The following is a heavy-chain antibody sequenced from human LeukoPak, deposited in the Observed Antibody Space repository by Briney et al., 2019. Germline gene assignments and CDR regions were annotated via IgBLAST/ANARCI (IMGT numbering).Heavy chain of an antibody. CDR2: INHSGST. V-gene: IGHV4-34*01. Sequence: SETLSLTCAVYGGSFSGYYWSWIRQPPGKGLEWIGEINHSGSTNYNSSLKSRVTISVDTSKNQFSLKLSSVTAADTAVYYCARDLGDFDYWGQGTLVTVSS. CDR1: GGSFSGYY. D-gene: IGHD3-16*01. CDR3: ARDLGDFDY. J-gene: IGHJ4*02.